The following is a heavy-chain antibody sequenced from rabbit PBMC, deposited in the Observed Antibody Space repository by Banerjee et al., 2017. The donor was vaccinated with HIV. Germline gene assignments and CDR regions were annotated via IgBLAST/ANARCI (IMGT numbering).Heavy chain of an antibody. CDR1: GFTLSSYW. D-gene: IGHD7-1*01. CDR2: VYTGSGVT. J-gene: IGHJ6*01. V-gene: IGHV1S45*01. Sequence: QEQLEESGGGLVKPGASLTLTCTASGFTLSSYWMWWVRQAPGKGLEWIGYVYTGSGVTWSANWVNGRFTISKTSSTTVTLQMTSLTAADTATYFCARGAGYPGYALWGPGTLVTVS. CDR3: ARGAGYPGYAL.